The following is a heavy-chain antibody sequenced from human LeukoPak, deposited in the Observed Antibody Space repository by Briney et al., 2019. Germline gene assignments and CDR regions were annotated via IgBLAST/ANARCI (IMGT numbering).Heavy chain of an antibody. CDR3: ARGDYSSAFDI. CDR2: IYYSGST. D-gene: IGHD4-11*01. V-gene: IGHV4-30-4*08. J-gene: IGHJ3*02. Sequence: SETLSLTCAVYGGSFSGYYWSWIRQPPGKGLEWIGYIYYSGSTYYNPSLKSRVTISVDTSKNQFSLKLSSVTAADTAVYYCARGDYSSAFDIWGQGTMVTVSS. CDR1: GGSFSGYY.